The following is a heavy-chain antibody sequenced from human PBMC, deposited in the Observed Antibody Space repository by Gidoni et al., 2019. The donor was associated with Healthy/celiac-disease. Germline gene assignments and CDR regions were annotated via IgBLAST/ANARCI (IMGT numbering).Heavy chain of an antibody. J-gene: IGHJ3*02. Sequence: EVQLVESGGGLVKPGGSLRLSCAASGFTFSSYSMTWVRQAPGKGLEWVSSISSSSSYIYYADSVKGRFTISRDNAKNSLYLQMNSLRAEDTAVYYCARDPYCGGDCYSDAFDIWGQGTMVTVSS. CDR1: GFTFSSYS. D-gene: IGHD2-21*02. CDR2: ISSSSSYI. CDR3: ARDPYCGGDCYSDAFDI. V-gene: IGHV3-21*01.